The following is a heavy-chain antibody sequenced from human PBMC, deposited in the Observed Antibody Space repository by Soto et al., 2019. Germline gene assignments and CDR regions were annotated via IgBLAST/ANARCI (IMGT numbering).Heavy chain of an antibody. CDR3: AKGREGGSWVEGCDS. J-gene: IGHJ3*02. Sequence: QVQLVESGGGVVQPGRSLRLSCEVSGFTFSSYGMHWVSQVPGKGLEWVAVISHHGSNKYFADSVKGRFTVSRDNPNNRLYLQMNSLRAEDTAVYYCAKGREGGSWVEGCDSWGQGTMVTVSS. D-gene: IGHD1-26*01. V-gene: IGHV3-30*18. CDR1: GFTFSSYG. CDR2: ISHHGSNK.